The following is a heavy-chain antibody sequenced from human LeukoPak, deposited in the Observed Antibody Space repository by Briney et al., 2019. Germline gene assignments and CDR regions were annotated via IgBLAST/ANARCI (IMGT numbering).Heavy chain of an antibody. J-gene: IGHJ3*02. CDR2: IIPIFGTA. V-gene: IGHV1-69*13. Sequence: ASVKVSCKASGGTFSSYAISWVRQAPGQGLEWMGGIIPIFGTANYAQKFQGRVTITADESTSTAYMELSSLRSEDTAVYYCARVLRWELDAFDIWGQGTMVTVSS. D-gene: IGHD1-26*01. CDR3: ARVLRWELDAFDI. CDR1: GGTFSSYA.